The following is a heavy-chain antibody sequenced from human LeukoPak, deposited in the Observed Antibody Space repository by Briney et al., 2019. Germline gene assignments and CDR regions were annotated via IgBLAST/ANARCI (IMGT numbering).Heavy chain of an antibody. D-gene: IGHD5-12*01. J-gene: IGHJ4*02. CDR2: ISGSGGST. CDR1: GFTFSGYA. Sequence: GASLRLSCAASGFTFSGYAMNWVRQAPGKGLEWVSSISGSGGSTFYADSVKGRFTVSRDTSRNTLYLQMNSLRAEDTAIFYCTRSVRGFDFYYFDNWGQGTLVTVSS. V-gene: IGHV3-23*01. CDR3: TRSVRGFDFYYFDN.